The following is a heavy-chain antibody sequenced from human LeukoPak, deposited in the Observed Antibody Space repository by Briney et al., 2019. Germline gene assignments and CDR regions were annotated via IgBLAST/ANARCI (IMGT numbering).Heavy chain of an antibody. CDR1: GFSFSTYS. CDR3: ASSWSSSGGNFHYRAFTY. CDR2: IISSSNFI. V-gene: IGHV3-21*01. Sequence: GGSLRLSCAASGFSFSTYSMNWVRQAPGKGLEWVSSIISSSNFISYVDSVKGRFIISRDNAKNLLYLRMYSLRAEDTAVYYCASSWSSSGGNFHYRAFTYWGQGTLVTVSS. D-gene: IGHD2-15*01. J-gene: IGHJ4*02.